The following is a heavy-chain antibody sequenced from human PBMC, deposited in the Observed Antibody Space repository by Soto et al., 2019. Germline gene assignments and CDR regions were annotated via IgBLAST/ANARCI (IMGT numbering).Heavy chain of an antibody. D-gene: IGHD3-9*01. V-gene: IGHV1-46*01. Sequence: ASVKVSCKASGYTFTSYYMHWVRQAPGQGLEWMGIINPSGGSTSYAQKFQGRVTMTRDTSTSTVYMELSSLRSEDTAVYYCARDDSDYDILFGYYPDYYYYGMDGRAQRTTDTCSS. J-gene: IGHJ6*02. CDR3: ARDDSDYDILFGYYPDYYYYGMDG. CDR2: INPSGGST. CDR1: GYTFTSYY.